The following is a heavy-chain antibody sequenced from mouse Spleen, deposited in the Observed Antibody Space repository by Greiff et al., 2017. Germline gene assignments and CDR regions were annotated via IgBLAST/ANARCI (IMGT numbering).Heavy chain of an antibody. CDR3: ARGEIYYGKGFDY. Sequence: QVQLQQPGAELVKPGTSVKLSCKASGYNFTSYWINWVKLRPGQGLEWIGDIYPGSGSTNYNEKFKSKATLTVDTSSSTAYMQLSSLASEDSALYYCARGEIYYGKGFDYWGQGTTLTVSS. J-gene: IGHJ2*01. D-gene: IGHD2-1*01. CDR2: IYPGSGST. CDR1: GYNFTSYW. V-gene: IGHV1-55*01.